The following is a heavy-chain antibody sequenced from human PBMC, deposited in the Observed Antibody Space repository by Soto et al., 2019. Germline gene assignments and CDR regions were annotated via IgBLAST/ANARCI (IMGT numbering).Heavy chain of an antibody. J-gene: IGHJ5*02. CDR2: ISYDGSNK. D-gene: IGHD5-12*01. CDR3: AKDRSGWLQP. Sequence: GGSLRLSCAASGFTFSSYGMHWVRQAPGKGLEWVAVISYDGSNKYYADSVKGRFTISRDNSKNTLYLQMNSLRAEDTAVYYCAKDRSGWLQPWGQGTLVTVS. V-gene: IGHV3-30*18. CDR1: GFTFSSYG.